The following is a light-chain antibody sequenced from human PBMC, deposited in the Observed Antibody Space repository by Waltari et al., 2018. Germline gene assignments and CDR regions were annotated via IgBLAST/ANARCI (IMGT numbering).Light chain of an antibody. CDR2: RNE. CDR3: AAWDVSLDDSIV. Sequence: QSVLTQPPSVSGTPGQRVTISCSGSRSNIEINPVNWYQHLPGTAPKLLIYRNEQRPSGVPDRFSGSKFGTSASLASSGLQSEDEADYYCAAWDVSLDDSIVFGGGTKLTVL. CDR1: RSNIEINP. J-gene: IGLJ3*02. V-gene: IGLV1-44*01.